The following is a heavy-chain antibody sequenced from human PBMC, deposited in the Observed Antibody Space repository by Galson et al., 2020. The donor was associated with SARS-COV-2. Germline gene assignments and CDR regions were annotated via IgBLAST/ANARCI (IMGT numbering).Heavy chain of an antibody. CDR1: GFTVSDNY. J-gene: IGHJ3*02. D-gene: IGHD3-3*02. Sequence: GGSLRLSCAASGFTVSDNYMTWVRQAPGKGLEWVSVIYSSGNTYYADSVKGRFTISRDTSENILYLQMNSLRAEDTAVYFCARVGIHFAIYALDIWGQGTLVTVSP. V-gene: IGHV3-53*01. CDR3: ARVGIHFAIYALDI. CDR2: IYSSGNT.